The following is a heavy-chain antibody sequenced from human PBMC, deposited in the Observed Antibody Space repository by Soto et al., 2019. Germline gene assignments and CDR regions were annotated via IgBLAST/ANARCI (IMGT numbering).Heavy chain of an antibody. Sequence: SETLSLTCTVYGGSFSGYYWSWIRQPPGKGLEWIGEVRYSGSTNYNPSFKSRVNKSVDTSKNQFTLKMNSVTAADTCVYYCARGGYGCNSGLCHLDYWGKGTPVTVSS. CDR2: VRYSGST. CDR3: ARGGYGCNSGLCHLDY. J-gene: IGHJ4*02. CDR1: GGSFSGYY. V-gene: IGHV4-34*01. D-gene: IGHD4-17*01.